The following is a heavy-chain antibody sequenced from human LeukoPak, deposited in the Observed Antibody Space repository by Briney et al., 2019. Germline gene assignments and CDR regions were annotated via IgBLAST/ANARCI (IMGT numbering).Heavy chain of an antibody. Sequence: SVKVSCKASGGTLSSYAISWVRQAPGQGLEWMGGIIPIFGTANYAQKLQGRVTITADESTSTAYMELSSLRSEDTAVYYCARVDGYPTYWYFDLWGRGTLVTVSS. J-gene: IGHJ2*01. CDR1: GGTLSSYA. CDR3: ARVDGYPTYWYFDL. D-gene: IGHD5-24*01. V-gene: IGHV1-69*13. CDR2: IIPIFGTA.